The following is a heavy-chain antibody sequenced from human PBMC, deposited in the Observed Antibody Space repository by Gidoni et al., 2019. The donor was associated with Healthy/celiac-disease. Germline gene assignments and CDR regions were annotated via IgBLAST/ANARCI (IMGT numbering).Heavy chain of an antibody. CDR2: IYYSGST. Sequence: QLQLQESGPGLVKPSETLSLTCTVSGGSISSSRYYWGRLRQPPGKGLEWSGSIYYSGSTFDSPSLKSRVTISVDTSKNQFSLKLSSVTAADTAVYYCARGIIRGIAAAVRAAENWFDPGGQGTLVTVSS. V-gene: IGHV4-39*07. J-gene: IGHJ5*02. D-gene: IGHD6-13*01. CDR3: ARGIIRGIAAAVRAAENWFDP. CDR1: GGSISSSRYY.